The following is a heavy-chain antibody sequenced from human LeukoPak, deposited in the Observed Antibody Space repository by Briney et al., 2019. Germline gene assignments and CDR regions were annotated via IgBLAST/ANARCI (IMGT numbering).Heavy chain of an antibody. CDR2: IYYSGST. J-gene: IGHJ4*02. D-gene: IGHD3-9*01. CDR3: ARTGGRGSALIGYHDY. CDR1: GGSISSSSYH. V-gene: IGHV4-39*01. Sequence: PSETLSLTCTVSGGSISSSSYHWGWIRQPPGKGLEWIGSIYYSGSTYYNPSLKSRVTISVDTSKNQFSLKLSSVTAADTAVYYCARTGGRGSALIGYHDYWGQGALVTVSS.